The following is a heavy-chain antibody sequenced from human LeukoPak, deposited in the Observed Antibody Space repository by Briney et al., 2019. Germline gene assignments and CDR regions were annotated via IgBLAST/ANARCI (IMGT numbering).Heavy chain of an antibody. CDR3: AREPCSSTSCYQNWFDP. CDR2: IIPIFGIA. Sequence: SVKVSCKASGGTFSSYAISWVRQAPGQGLEWMGRIIPIFGIANYAQKFQGRVTITADKSTSTAYMELSSLRSEDTAVYYCAREPCSSTSCYQNWFDPWGEGTLVTVSS. J-gene: IGHJ5*02. CDR1: GGTFSSYA. D-gene: IGHD2-2*01. V-gene: IGHV1-69*04.